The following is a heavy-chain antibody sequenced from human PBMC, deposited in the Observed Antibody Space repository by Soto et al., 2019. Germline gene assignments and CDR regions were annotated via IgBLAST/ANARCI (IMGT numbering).Heavy chain of an antibody. CDR1: GGTFNSYV. CDR3: ARDLGSGYDPGDY. J-gene: IGHJ4*02. V-gene: IGHV1-69*12. D-gene: IGHD5-12*01. Sequence: QVQLVQSGAEVKKPGSSVKVSCKASGGTFNSYVFNWVRQAPGQGLEWTGGIISIFGTPNYGQKFQGRVTITADESTSTGFMELSSLTSEDTAIYYCARDLGSGYDPGDYWGQGTLVTVSS. CDR2: IISIFGTP.